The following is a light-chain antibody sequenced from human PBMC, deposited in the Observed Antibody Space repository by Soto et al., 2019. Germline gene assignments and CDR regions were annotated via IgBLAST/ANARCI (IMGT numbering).Light chain of an antibody. V-gene: IGLV2-14*03. J-gene: IGLJ1*01. CDR3: SSYTITSSYV. CDR1: SSDVGGYKY. Sequence: QSALTQPASVSGSPGQSITISCTGTSSDVGGYKYVSWYQQHPGKAPKLMIYDVNNRPSGISARFSGSKSGNTASLTISGLQAEDEADYYCSSYTITSSYVFGTGTKLTVL. CDR2: DVN.